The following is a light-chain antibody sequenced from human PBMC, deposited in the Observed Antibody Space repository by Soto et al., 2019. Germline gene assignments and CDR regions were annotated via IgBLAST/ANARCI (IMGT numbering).Light chain of an antibody. J-gene: IGKJ2*01. V-gene: IGKV3-20*01. CDR3: RQYGSSPSYT. CDR2: GAS. CDR1: QSVSSSSY. Sequence: EIVLTQSPGTLSLSPGERATLSCRASQSVSSSSYLAWYQQKPGQAPRLRIYGASSRATGIPDRFSGSGYATDFTLTFSRLEREDLAVYYCRQYGSSPSYTFGQGTKLEIK.